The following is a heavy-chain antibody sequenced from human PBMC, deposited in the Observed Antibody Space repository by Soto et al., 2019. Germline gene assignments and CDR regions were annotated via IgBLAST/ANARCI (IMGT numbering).Heavy chain of an antibody. CDR2: IFDSGTT. D-gene: IGHD2-8*02. CDR3: AREGSGTGAFGY. V-gene: IGHV4-31*02. Sequence: QVQLEQSGPGLVKPSQTLSLTCNISGGSITSTNHYWSWIRQSPREGLEWIGYIFDSGTTHYNPSFKGPVTILGDPSPSQFSLTMHSVAVGGPAVFFCAREGSGTGAFGYWGRGTLVTVSS. CDR1: GGSITSTNHY. J-gene: IGHJ4*02.